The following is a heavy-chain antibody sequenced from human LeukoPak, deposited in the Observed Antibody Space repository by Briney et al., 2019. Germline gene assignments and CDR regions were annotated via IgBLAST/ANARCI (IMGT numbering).Heavy chain of an antibody. CDR1: GFTFSDFG. D-gene: IGHD2-2*01. CDR2: ISNGGTE. V-gene: IGHV3-30*01. J-gene: IGHJ4*02. Sequence: GGSLRLSCAASGFTFSDFGVNWVRQAPGKGLEWVASISNGGTEFYADSVKGRFAISRDTSTNTLSLQMNSLRAEDTAVYFCATRTGDTRFCSRFSCFLPDYWGQGTLVTVSS. CDR3: ATRTGDTRFCSRFSCFLPDY.